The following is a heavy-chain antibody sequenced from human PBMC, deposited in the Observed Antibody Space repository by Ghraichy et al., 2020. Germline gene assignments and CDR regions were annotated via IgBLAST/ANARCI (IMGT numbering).Heavy chain of an antibody. CDR3: ARVPHVRLLYTYYYYYMDV. V-gene: IGHV4-34*01. J-gene: IGHJ6*03. CDR2: INHSGST. Sequence: SETLSLTCAVYGGSFSGYYWSWIRQPPGKGLEWIGEINHSGSTNYNPSLKSRVTISVDTSKNQFSLKLSSVTAADTAVYYCARVPHVRLLYTYYYYYMDVWGKGTTVTVSS. D-gene: IGHD3-3*01. CDR1: GGSFSGYY.